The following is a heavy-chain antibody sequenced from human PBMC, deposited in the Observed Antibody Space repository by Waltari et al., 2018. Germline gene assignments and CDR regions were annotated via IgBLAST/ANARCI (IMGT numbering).Heavy chain of an antibody. CDR2: SSGTGYNT. CDR3: ARDGYNWIPFDC. CDR1: GFTLSTYA. J-gene: IGHJ4*02. D-gene: IGHD5-12*01. V-gene: IGHV3-23*01. Sequence: DVPLLEPGGGFAQPGGALRLSCAAPGFTLSTYAMAWVRQAPGKGLEWVSESSGTGYNTYYADSVKGRFTISRDNSKNTLYLEMNNLRAEDTAVYFCARDGYNWIPFDCWGQGTLVTVSS.